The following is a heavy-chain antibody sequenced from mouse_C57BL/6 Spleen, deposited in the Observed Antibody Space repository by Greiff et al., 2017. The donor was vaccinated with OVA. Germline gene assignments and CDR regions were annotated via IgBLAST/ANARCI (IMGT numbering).Heavy chain of an antibody. V-gene: IGHV1-61*01. D-gene: IGHD1-1*01. CDR1: GYTFTSSW. Sequence: VQLQQPGAELVRPGSSVKLSCKASGYTFTSSWMDWVKQRPGQGLEWIGNIYPSDSETHYNQKFKDKATLTVDKSSSTAYMQLSSLTSEDSAVYYCAIYGSSYYFDYWGQGTTLTVSS. CDR3: AIYGSSYYFDY. CDR2: IYPSDSET. J-gene: IGHJ2*01.